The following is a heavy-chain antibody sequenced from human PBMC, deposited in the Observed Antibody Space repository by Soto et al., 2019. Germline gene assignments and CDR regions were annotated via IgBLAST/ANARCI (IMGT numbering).Heavy chain of an antibody. CDR2: IKQDGSEK. CDR3: ARRLGIAPRGAFDI. J-gene: IGHJ3*02. Sequence: GGSLRLSCAASGFTFSSYWMSWVRQAPGKGLEWVANIKQDGSEKYYVDSVKGRFTISRDNAKNSLYLQMNSLRAEDPAVYYCARRLGIAPRGAFDIWGQGTMVTVSS. V-gene: IGHV3-7*01. D-gene: IGHD6-13*01. CDR1: GFTFSSYW.